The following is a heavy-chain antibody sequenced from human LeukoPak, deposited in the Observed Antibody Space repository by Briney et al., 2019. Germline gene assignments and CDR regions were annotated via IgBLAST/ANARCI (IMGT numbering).Heavy chain of an antibody. J-gene: IGHJ5*02. V-gene: IGHV4-34*01. CDR1: GFTFSSYS. CDR2: INHSGST. Sequence: LRLSCAASGFTFSSYSMNWVRQAPGKGLEWIGEINHSGSTNYNPSLKSRVTISVDTSKNQFSLKLSSVTAADTAVYYCARGYYGSGSYRWNWFDPWGQGTLVTVSS. CDR3: ARGYYGSGSYRWNWFDP. D-gene: IGHD3-10*01.